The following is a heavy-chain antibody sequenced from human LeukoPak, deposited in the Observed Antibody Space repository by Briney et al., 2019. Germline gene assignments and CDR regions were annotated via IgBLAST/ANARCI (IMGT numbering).Heavy chain of an antibody. CDR1: GFTFSSYA. Sequence: PGGSLRLSCAASGFTFSSYAMSWVRQAPGKGLEWVSTISGSGGSTYYADSVKGRFTISRDNSKNTLYLQMNSLRAEDTAVYYCAKDWYDSSGYYFDYWGQGTLVTVSS. CDR2: ISGSGGST. J-gene: IGHJ4*02. V-gene: IGHV3-23*01. D-gene: IGHD3-22*01. CDR3: AKDWYDSSGYYFDY.